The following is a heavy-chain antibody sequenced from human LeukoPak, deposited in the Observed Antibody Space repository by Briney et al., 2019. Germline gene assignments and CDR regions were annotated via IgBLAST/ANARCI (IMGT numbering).Heavy chain of an antibody. CDR3: ARDSVSRRGGTSPYFDF. CDR1: RDSISSDYY. Sequence: SETPSLTSAVSRDSISSDYYWAWFRQAPGRGLEWIGSFYQSGSTYKNPSLGSRVTMSVDTPKNHFSLTLGSLSAAYTAVSYFARDSVSRRGGTSPYFDFCGQGTLVAVSS. D-gene: IGHD4-23*01. J-gene: IGHJ4*02. V-gene: IGHV4-38-2*02. CDR2: FYQSGST.